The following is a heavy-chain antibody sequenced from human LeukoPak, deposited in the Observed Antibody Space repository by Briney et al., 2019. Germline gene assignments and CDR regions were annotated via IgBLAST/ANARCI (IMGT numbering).Heavy chain of an antibody. Sequence: PGGSLRLSCAASGFTVSSNYMSWVRQAPGKGLEWVSVIYSGGSTYYADSVKGRFTISRHNPKNTLYLQMNSLRAEDTAVYYCAGDIAAAGYFDYWGQGTLVTVSS. V-gene: IGHV3-53*04. J-gene: IGHJ4*02. D-gene: IGHD6-13*01. CDR2: IYSGGST. CDR3: AGDIAAAGYFDY. CDR1: GFTVSSNY.